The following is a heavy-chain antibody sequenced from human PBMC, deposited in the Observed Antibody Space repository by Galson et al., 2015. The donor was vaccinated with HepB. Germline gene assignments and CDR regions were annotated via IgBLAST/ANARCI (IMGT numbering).Heavy chain of an antibody. CDR3: ASTYCSGGRCYSRFDY. Sequence: SVKVSCKASGYTFTSYYMHWVRQAPGKGLEWMGIINLSGGSTSYAQKFQGSVTMTRDTSKSTVYMELSSLRSDDTAVYYCASTYCSGGRCYSRFDYWGQGTLVTVSS. J-gene: IGHJ4*02. CDR2: INLSGGST. CDR1: GYTFTSYY. D-gene: IGHD2-15*01. V-gene: IGHV1-46*03.